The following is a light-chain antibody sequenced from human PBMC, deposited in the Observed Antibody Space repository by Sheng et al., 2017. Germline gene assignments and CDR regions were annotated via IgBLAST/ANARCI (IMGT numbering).Light chain of an antibody. Sequence: IQLTQSPSSLSASVGDRVTITCRASQGISSYLAWYQQRPGKAPKLLIYAASTLQSGVPSRFSGSGSGTDFTLTISSLQPEDFATYYCQQYDTFSXWTFGPGDRRWTSN. J-gene: IGKJ1*01. CDR1: QGISSY. CDR3: QQYDTFSXWT. CDR2: AAS. V-gene: IGKV1-9*01.